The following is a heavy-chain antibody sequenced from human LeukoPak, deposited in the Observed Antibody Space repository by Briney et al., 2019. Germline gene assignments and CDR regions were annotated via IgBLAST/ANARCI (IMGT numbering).Heavy chain of an antibody. CDR3: SRGVSSGWFYFDY. CDR1: GFTFGDYA. V-gene: IGHV3-49*03. Sequence: PGGSLRLSCTASGFTFGDYAVSWFRQAPGKGLDWVGFIRSKANGGTIQYAASVKGRFTISRDDSKSIAYLQMNSLKTEDTAVYYCSRGVSSGWFYFDYWGQGTLVTFSS. CDR2: IRSKANGGTI. J-gene: IGHJ4*02. D-gene: IGHD6-19*01.